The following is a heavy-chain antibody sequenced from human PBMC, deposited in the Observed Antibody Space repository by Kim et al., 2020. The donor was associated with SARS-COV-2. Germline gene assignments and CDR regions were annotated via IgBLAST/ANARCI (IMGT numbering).Heavy chain of an antibody. V-gene: IGHV1-58*01. CDR3: AALRDGYSSSWENYYYYGMDV. CDR1: GFTFTSSA. CDR2: IVVGSGNT. J-gene: IGHJ6*02. Sequence: SVKVSCKASGFTFTSSAVQWVRQARGQRLEWIGWIVVGSGNTNYAQKFQERVTITRDMSTSTAYMELSSLRSEDTAVYYCAALRDGYSSSWENYYYYGMDVWGQGTTVTVSS. D-gene: IGHD6-13*01.